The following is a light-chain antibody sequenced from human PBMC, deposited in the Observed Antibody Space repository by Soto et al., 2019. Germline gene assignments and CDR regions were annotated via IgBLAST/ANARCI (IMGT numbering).Light chain of an antibody. CDR1: QTVSTN. V-gene: IGKV3-15*01. CDR2: GAS. CDR3: QQYNNWPPWT. J-gene: IGKJ1*01. Sequence: EIVMTQSPATLSVSPGERATLSCTASQTVSTNLAWYQQKPGQAPRLLVYGASTRATGIPVRFSGSGSGTEFTLTISSLQSEDFAIYYCQQYNNWPPWTFGQGTKVEIK.